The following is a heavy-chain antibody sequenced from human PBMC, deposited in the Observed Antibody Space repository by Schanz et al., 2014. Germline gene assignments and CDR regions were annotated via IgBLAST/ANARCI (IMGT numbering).Heavy chain of an antibody. V-gene: IGHV1-3*01. CDR2: INSANGNT. J-gene: IGHJ4*02. Sequence: QVQLVQSGAEMKKPGASVKVSCKTSGYTFTEYTMYWLRQAPGQRLEWMGWINSANGNTKYSHRFQGRVTITRDTAATTAYMELSSLRSEDTAVYYCARGGYSSGWYDRDIAHFDYWGQGTLVTVSS. CDR1: GYTFTEYT. CDR3: ARGGYSSGWYDRDIAHFDY. D-gene: IGHD6-19*01.